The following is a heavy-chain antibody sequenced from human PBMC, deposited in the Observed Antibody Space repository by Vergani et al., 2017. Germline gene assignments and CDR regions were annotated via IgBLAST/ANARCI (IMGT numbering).Heavy chain of an antibody. J-gene: IGHJ6*02. Sequence: VSCKASGYTFTGYYMHWVRQAPGQGLEWMGWTNPNSGGTNYAQKFQGRVTMTRDTSISTAYMELSRLRSDDTAVYYCAREVAVGGDYSYGMDVWGQGTTVTVSS. CDR2: TNPNSGGT. CDR3: AREVAVGGDYSYGMDV. CDR1: GYTFTGYY. D-gene: IGHD6-19*01. V-gene: IGHV1-2*02.